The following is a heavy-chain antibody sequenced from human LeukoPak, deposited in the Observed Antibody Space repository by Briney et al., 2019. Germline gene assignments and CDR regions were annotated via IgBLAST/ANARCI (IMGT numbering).Heavy chain of an antibody. CDR3: ARVRDNWNYGPAAGYYFDY. D-gene: IGHD1-7*01. V-gene: IGHV3-7*01. CDR1: GFTFSSYW. CDR2: IKQDGSEK. J-gene: IGHJ4*02. Sequence: GGSLRLSCAASGFTFSSYWMSWVRQAPGKGLEWVANIKQDGSEKYYVDSVKGRFTISRDNAKNSLYLQMNSLRAEDTAVYYCARVRDNWNYGPAAGYYFDYWGQGTLVTVSS.